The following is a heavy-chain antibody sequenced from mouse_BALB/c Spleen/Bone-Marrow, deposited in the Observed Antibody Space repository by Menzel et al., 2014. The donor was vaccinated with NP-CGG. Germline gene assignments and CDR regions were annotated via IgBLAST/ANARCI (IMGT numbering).Heavy chain of an antibody. CDR3: TREDHGAY. V-gene: IGHV5-12-2*01. CDR1: GFTFTSYT. CDR2: ISNGGGST. Sequence: EVQLQQSGGGLVQPGGSLKLSCAASGFTFTSYTMSWVRQTPEKRLEWVAYISNGGGSTYYPDTVKGRFTISRDNAKNTLYLQMSSLKSEDTAIYYCTREDHGAYWGQGTLVTVSA. J-gene: IGHJ3*01.